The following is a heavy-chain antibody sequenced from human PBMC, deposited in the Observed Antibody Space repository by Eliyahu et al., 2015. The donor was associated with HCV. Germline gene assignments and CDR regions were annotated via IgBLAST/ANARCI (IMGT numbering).Heavy chain of an antibody. V-gene: IGHV4-61*01. CDR1: GGSVXSRIYY. CDR2: IHYSGST. Sequence: QVQLQESGPGLVKPSETLSLTCXVSGGSVXSRIYYWSWIRQPPGKGLEWIGYIHYSGSTNYNPSLKSRVTISVDMSKNQFSLRLSSVTAADTAVYYCAREFAGEVPGLERFDPWGQGTLVTVSS. D-gene: IGHD7-27*01. J-gene: IGHJ5*02. CDR3: AREFAGEVPGLERFDP.